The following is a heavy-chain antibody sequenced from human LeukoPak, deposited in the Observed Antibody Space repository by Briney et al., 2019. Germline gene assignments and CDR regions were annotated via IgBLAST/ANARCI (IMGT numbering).Heavy chain of an antibody. V-gene: IGHV4-4*07. D-gene: IGHD6-19*01. CDR1: GGSISSYY. Sequence: PSETLSLTCTVSGGSISSYYWSWIRQLAGKGLEWIGRIYSSGSTNYNPSLKSRVTMSVDTSKNQFSLRLSSVTAADTAVYYCARQIAVAGKAGLDYWGQGTPVTVSS. CDR2: IYSSGST. J-gene: IGHJ4*02. CDR3: ARQIAVAGKAGLDY.